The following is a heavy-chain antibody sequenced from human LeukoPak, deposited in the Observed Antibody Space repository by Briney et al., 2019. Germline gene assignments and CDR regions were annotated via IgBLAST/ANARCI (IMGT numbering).Heavy chain of an antibody. D-gene: IGHD6-19*01. CDR1: GGSISSYY. CDR3: ARARQWLVPHSAFDI. J-gene: IGHJ3*02. V-gene: IGHV4-59*01. CDR2: IYYNGST. Sequence: SETLSLTCTVSGGSISSYYWSWIRQPPGKGLEWIGYIYYNGSTNYNPSLKSRVTISVDTSKNQFSLKLSSVTAADTAVYYCARARQWLVPHSAFDIWGQGTMVTISS.